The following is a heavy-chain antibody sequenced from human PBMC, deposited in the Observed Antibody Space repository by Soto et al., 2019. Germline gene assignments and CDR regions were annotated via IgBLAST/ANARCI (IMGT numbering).Heavy chain of an antibody. J-gene: IGHJ4*02. V-gene: IGHV4-39*01. CDR2: MYYSGAT. D-gene: IGHD3-16*01. CDR3: ARHAADDSVWGKSDVSDD. Sequence: PSENLSLTCTVSGGSISRNSYYWDWIRQPPGKGLEWIGSMYYSGATYHNPSLQSRVTISVDTSKNQFSLHLSSVTAADTAVYYCARHAADDSVWGKSDVSDDWGQGTLVRVSS. CDR1: GGSISRNSYY.